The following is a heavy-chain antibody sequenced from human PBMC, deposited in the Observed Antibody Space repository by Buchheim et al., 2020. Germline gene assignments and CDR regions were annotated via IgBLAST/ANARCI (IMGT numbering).Heavy chain of an antibody. V-gene: IGHV4-30-4*01. J-gene: IGHJ4*02. CDR1: GGSISSGDYY. D-gene: IGHD6-19*01. CDR3: AREVLGAGYSSGSYYFDY. CDR2: IYYSGST. Sequence: QVQLQESGPGLVKPSQTLSLTCTVSGGSISSGDYYWSWIRQPSGKGLEWIGYIYYSGSTYYNPSLKSRVTISVDTSKNQFSLKLSSVTAADTAVYYCAREVLGAGYSSGSYYFDYWGQGTL.